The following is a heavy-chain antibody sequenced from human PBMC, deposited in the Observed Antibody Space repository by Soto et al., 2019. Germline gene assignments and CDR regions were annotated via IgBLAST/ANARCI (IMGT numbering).Heavy chain of an antibody. CDR1: GFTFTSYA. CDR2: INGGSGNT. V-gene: IGHV1-3*01. Sequence: ASVKVSCKSSGFTFTSYAIHWLRQAPGQRPQWMGWINGGSGNTKYSQDFQGRVTFTRDPFATTAYLELSSLRSEDTAVYYCARVPPWGNSAGDYYIQHYDSWGQGTPVTVSS. J-gene: IGHJ4*02. CDR3: ARVPPWGNSAGDYYIQHYDS. D-gene: IGHD3-10*01.